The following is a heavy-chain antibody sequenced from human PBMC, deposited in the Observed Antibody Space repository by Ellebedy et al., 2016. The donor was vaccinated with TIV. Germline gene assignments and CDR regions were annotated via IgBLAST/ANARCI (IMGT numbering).Heavy chain of an antibody. V-gene: IGHV3-74*01. CDR2: INSDGSST. CDR3: ARVGWLYHFDY. J-gene: IGHJ4*02. D-gene: IGHD3-16*02. CDR1: GFTFSSYW. Sequence: GESLKISCAASGFTFSSYWMHWVRQAPGKGLVWVSRINSDGSSTSYADSVKGRFTISRDNAKNTLYLQMKSLRAEDTAVYYCARVGWLYHFDYWGQGTLVTVSS.